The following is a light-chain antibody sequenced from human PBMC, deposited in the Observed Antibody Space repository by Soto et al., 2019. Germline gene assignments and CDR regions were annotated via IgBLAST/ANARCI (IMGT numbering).Light chain of an antibody. Sequence: QSALTQPASVSGSPGQSITISCTGTRSDVGTYHYVSWYQQNPGKAPKLMIYDVSNRPSGVSNRFSGSKSANTASLTISGLQAEDEADYYCSSFTSSGSYVFGTGTKLTVL. CDR2: DVS. CDR1: RSDVGTYHY. V-gene: IGLV2-14*01. CDR3: SSFTSSGSYV. J-gene: IGLJ1*01.